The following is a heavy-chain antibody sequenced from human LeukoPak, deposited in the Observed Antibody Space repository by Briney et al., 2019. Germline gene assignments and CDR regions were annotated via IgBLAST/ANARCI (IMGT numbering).Heavy chain of an antibody. CDR1: GFTFSSYN. Sequence: GGSLRLSCAASGFTFSSYNMNWVRQAPGKGLEWVSSITSSSTYIYYADSVKGRFTISRDNARNSLYLQMNSLRAEDTAVYYCVRDGHGTVPLDYWGQGILVTVSS. J-gene: IGHJ4*02. D-gene: IGHD1-7*01. CDR2: ITSSSTYI. V-gene: IGHV3-21*01. CDR3: VRDGHGTVPLDY.